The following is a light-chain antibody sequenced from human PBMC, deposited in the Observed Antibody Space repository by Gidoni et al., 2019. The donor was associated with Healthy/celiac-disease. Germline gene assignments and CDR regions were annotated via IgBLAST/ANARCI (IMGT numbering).Light chain of an antibody. CDR1: SSDVGSYNL. V-gene: IGLV2-23*02. CDR2: EVS. CDR3: CSYAGSSTV. J-gene: IGLJ7*01. Sequence: QSAPPQPASVSESPGQSITISCTGTSSDVGSYNLVSWYQQHPGKAPKLMIYEVSKRPSGVSNRFSGSKSGNTASLTISGLQAEDEADYYCCSYAGSSTVFGGGTQLTVL.